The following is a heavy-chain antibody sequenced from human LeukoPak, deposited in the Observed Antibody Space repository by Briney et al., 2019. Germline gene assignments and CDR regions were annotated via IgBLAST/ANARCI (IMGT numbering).Heavy chain of an antibody. CDR2: ISYDGSNK. D-gene: IGHD3-22*01. Sequence: PGGSLRLSCVASGFTFSSCAIHWVRQAPGKGLEWVAVISYDGSNKYYADSVKGRFTISRDNSKNTLYLQMNSLRAEDTAVYYCARGAHPYCDSSGDFDYWGQGTLVTVSS. CDR1: GFTFSSCA. V-gene: IGHV3-30*04. CDR3: ARGAHPYCDSSGDFDY. J-gene: IGHJ4*02.